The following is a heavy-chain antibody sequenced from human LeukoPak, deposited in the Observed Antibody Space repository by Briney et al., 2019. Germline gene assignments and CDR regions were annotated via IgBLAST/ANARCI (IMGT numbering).Heavy chain of an antibody. CDR2: ISSSSSYI. CDR3: ASIPYSSGWYYYYYYGMDV. V-gene: IGHV3-21*01. Sequence: GSLRLSCAASGFTFSSYSMSWVRQAPGKGLEWVSSISSSSSYIYYADSVKGRFTISRDNAKNSLYLQMNSLRAEDTAVHYCASIPYSSGWYYYYYYGMDVWGQGTTVTVSS. J-gene: IGHJ6*02. D-gene: IGHD6-19*01. CDR1: GFTFSSYS.